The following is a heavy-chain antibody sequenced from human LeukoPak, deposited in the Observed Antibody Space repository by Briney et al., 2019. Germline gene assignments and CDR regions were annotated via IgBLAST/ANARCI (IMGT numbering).Heavy chain of an antibody. CDR3: ARDDSSTRAFDY. V-gene: IGHV3-30*03. J-gene: IGHJ4*02. CDR1: GFTFSSYG. Sequence: GGSLRLSCAASGFTFSSYGMHWVRQAPGKGLEWVAVISYDGSNKYYADSVKGRFTISRDNSKNTLYLQMNSLRAEDTAVHYCARDDSSTRAFDYWGQGTLVTVSS. CDR2: ISYDGSNK. D-gene: IGHD2-2*01.